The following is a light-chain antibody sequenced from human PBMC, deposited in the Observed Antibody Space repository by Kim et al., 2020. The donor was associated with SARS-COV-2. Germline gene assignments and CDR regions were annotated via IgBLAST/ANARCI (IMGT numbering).Light chain of an antibody. CDR2: RDD. Sequence: SYELTQPLSVSVALGQTARITCGGNNIVRKNVHWYQQKAGQAPVLVIYRDDNRPSGIPERFSGSNSGNTATLTISRAQAGDEADYYCQMWDSSTVVFGGGTKVTVL. CDR3: QMWDSSTVV. V-gene: IGLV3-9*01. J-gene: IGLJ2*01. CDR1: NIVRKN.